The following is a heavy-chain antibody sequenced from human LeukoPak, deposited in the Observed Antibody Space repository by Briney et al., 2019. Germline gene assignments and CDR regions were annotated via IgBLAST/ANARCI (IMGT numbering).Heavy chain of an antibody. J-gene: IGHJ3*02. D-gene: IGHD2-2*01. CDR2: INHSGST. CDR3: ASLYLNDIVVVPAAMSLHQDAFDI. V-gene: IGHV4-34*01. CDR1: GGSFSGSY. Sequence: SETLSLTCAVYGGSFSGSYWSWIRQPPGKGLEWIGEINHSGSTNYNPSLTSRVTISVDTSKNRFSLKLSSVTAADTAVYYCASLYLNDIVVVPAAMSLHQDAFDIWGQGTMVTVSS.